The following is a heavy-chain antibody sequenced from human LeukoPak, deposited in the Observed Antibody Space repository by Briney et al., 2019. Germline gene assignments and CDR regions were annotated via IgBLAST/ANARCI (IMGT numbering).Heavy chain of an antibody. J-gene: IGHJ4*02. CDR3: ARDQGLAILPAAPYYFDF. Sequence: GASVKVSCKASGYTFTRNGITWVRQAPGQGLEWMGWIGTYSGDTQYVQKFKGRVTVTMDTSTSTVYMELRSLRSDDTAIYYCARDQGLAILPAAPYYFDFWGQGTLVSVSS. D-gene: IGHD2-2*01. CDR2: IGTYSGDT. CDR1: GYTFTRNG. V-gene: IGHV1-18*01.